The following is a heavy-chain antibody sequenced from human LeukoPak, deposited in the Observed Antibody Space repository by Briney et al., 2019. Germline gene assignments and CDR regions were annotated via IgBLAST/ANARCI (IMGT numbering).Heavy chain of an antibody. J-gene: IGHJ4*02. CDR3: AKDAGSRDPTSFDY. V-gene: IGHV3-23*01. Sequence: GGSLRLSCAASGFTFSSFAMSWVRQASGKGLEWVSVISGSGGTTYNADSVKGRFTISRDNSKNTLYLQMNSLRAEDTAIYYCAKDAGSRDPTSFDYWGQGTLDTVSS. CDR2: ISGSGGTT. CDR1: GFTFSSFA. D-gene: IGHD6-13*01.